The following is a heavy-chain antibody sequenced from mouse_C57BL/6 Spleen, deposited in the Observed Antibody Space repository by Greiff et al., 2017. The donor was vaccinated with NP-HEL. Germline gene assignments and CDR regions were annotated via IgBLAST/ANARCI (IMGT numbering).Heavy chain of an antibody. D-gene: IGHD2-3*01. CDR2: IYPGNSDT. J-gene: IGHJ4*01. CDR3: TRYPIYDGYPYYAMDY. Sequence: EVMLVESGTVLARPGASVKMSCKTSGYTFTSYWMHWVKQRPGQGLEWIGAIYPGNSDTSYNQKFKGKAKLTAVTSASTAYMELSSLTNEDSAVYYCTRYPIYDGYPYYAMDYWGQGTSVTVSS. V-gene: IGHV1-5*01. CDR1: GYTFTSYW.